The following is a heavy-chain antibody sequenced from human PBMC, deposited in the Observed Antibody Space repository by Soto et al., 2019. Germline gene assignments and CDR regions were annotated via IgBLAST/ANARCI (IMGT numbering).Heavy chain of an antibody. V-gene: IGHV3-7*05. CDR3: ARLRFIFMERDFDS. J-gene: IGHJ4*02. CDR1: GFTFTSYW. D-gene: IGHD3-16*01. Sequence: EVQLVESGGGLVQPGGSLRLSCAASGFTFTSYWMSWVRQAPGKGLEWVANIKQDGTSKYYADSVKGRFTVSRDNGKSSIYLQMDSLRDDDTAVYSCARLRFIFMERDFDSWGQGTLVTVSS. CDR2: IKQDGTSK.